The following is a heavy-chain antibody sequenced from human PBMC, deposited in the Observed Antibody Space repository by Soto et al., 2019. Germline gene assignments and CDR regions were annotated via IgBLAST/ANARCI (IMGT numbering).Heavy chain of an antibody. CDR1: GGSISSSNW. Sequence: QVQLQESGPGLVKPSGTLSLTCAVSGGSISSSNWWSWVRKPPGKGLEWIGEIYHSGSTNYNPSLKSRVTISVDKSKNQFSLKLSSVTAADTAVYYCARVLLHPNVDTDWYFDLWGRGTLVTVSS. V-gene: IGHV4-4*02. CDR3: ARVLLHPNVDTDWYFDL. CDR2: IYHSGST. D-gene: IGHD5-18*01. J-gene: IGHJ2*01.